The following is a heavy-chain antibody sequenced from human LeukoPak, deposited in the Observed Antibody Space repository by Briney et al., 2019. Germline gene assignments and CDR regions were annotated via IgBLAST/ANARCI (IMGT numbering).Heavy chain of an antibody. Sequence: PGGSLRLSCAASGFTFSSYWMSWVRQAPGKGLEWVANIKQDGSEKYYVDSVKGRFTISRDNAKNSLYLQMNSLRAEDTAVYYCARVEYYDFWSGQYYYYYGMDVWGQGTTVTVSS. D-gene: IGHD3-3*01. J-gene: IGHJ6*02. CDR1: GFTFSSYW. V-gene: IGHV3-7*01. CDR3: ARVEYYDFWSGQYYYYYGMDV. CDR2: IKQDGSEK.